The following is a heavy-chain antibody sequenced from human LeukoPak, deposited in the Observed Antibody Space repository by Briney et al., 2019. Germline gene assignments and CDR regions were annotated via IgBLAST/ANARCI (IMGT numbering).Heavy chain of an antibody. D-gene: IGHD3-22*01. J-gene: IGHJ5*02. CDR2: IYTSGST. CDR3: ARGSWDLSSGYANWFDP. V-gene: IGHV4-4*07. CDR1: GGSISSYY. Sequence: SETLSLTCTVSGGSISSYYWSWIRQPAGKGLEWIGRIYTSGSTNYNPSLKSRVTMSVDTSKNQFSLKLSSVTAADTAVYYCARGSWDLSSGYANWFDPWGQGTLVTVSS.